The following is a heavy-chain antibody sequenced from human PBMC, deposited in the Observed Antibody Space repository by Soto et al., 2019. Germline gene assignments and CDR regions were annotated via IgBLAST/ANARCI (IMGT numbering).Heavy chain of an antibody. J-gene: IGHJ4*02. CDR1: GFTFSGSA. CDR3: TRLCYGVGDY. Sequence: EVQLVESGGGLVQPGGSLKLSCAASGFTFSGSAMHWVRQASGKGLEWVGRIRSKANSYATAYAASVKGRFTISRDDSKNTAYLQMNSLKTEDTAVYYCTRLCYGVGDYWGQGTLVTVSS. D-gene: IGHD4-17*01. V-gene: IGHV3-73*01. CDR2: IRSKANSYAT.